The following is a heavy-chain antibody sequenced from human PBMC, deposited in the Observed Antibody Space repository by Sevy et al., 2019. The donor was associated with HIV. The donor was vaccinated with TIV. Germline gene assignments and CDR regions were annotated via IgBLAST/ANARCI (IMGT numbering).Heavy chain of an antibody. D-gene: IGHD7-27*01. CDR2: INWNGGST. V-gene: IGHV3-20*01. Sequence: GGSLRLSCAASGFTFDDYGMSWVRQAPGKGLEWVSGINWNGGSTGYADSVKGRFTISRDNAKNSLYLQMNSLRAEDTALYHCARDRQKLGIFVRYMDVWGKGTTVTVSS. J-gene: IGHJ6*03. CDR3: ARDRQKLGIFVRYMDV. CDR1: GFTFDDYG.